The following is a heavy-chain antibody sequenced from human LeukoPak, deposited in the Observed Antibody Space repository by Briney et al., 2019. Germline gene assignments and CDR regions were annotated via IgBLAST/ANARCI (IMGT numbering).Heavy chain of an antibody. Sequence: VASVKVSCKASGYTFTGYYMHWVRQAPGQGLEWMGWINPNSGGTNYAQKFQGRVTMTRDTSISTAYMELSRLRSDDTAVCYCAREKLTTGSPTFDYWGQGTLVTVSS. V-gene: IGHV1-2*02. CDR2: INPNSGGT. CDR3: AREKLTTGSPTFDY. D-gene: IGHD4-17*01. J-gene: IGHJ4*02. CDR1: GYTFTGYY.